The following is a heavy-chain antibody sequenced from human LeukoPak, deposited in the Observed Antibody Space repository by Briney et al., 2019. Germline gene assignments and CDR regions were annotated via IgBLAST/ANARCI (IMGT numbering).Heavy chain of an antibody. D-gene: IGHD6-19*01. CDR1: GGSISSSSYY. V-gene: IGHV4-39*01. Sequence: PSETLSLTCTVSGGSISSSSYYWGWIRQPPGKGLEWIGSIYYSGSTYYNPSLKSRVTISVDTSKNQFSLKLSSVTAADTAVYYCARHSRPWLVPDYWGQGTLVTVSS. J-gene: IGHJ4*02. CDR2: IYYSGST. CDR3: ARHSRPWLVPDY.